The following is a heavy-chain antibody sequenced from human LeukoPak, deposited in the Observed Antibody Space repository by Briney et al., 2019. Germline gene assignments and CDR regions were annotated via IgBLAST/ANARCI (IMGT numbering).Heavy chain of an antibody. V-gene: IGHV1-46*01. CDR1: GYTFSSYY. CDR3: AREMGDREFYFDY. J-gene: IGHJ4*02. CDR2: INPSGGST. D-gene: IGHD3-10*01. Sequence: ASVKVSCKASGYTFSSYYMHWVRQAPGQGLEWMGIINPSGGSTKYAQKFQGRVTMTRDTSTSTVYMELSSLRSEDTAVYYCAREMGDREFYFDYWGQGTLVTVSS.